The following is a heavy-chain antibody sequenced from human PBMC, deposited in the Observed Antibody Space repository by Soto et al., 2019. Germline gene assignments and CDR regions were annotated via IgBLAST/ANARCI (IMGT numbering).Heavy chain of an antibody. D-gene: IGHD1-1*01. CDR2: IIPVFGTA. CDR1: GGTFSNYA. CDR3: ARGWNDFPH. J-gene: IGHJ1*01. Sequence: QVQLVQSGAEVKKPGSSVKVSYKASGGTFSNYAISWVRQAPGQGLECMGGIIPVFGTANYAQKFQGRVTINADESTSTVYMELSSLRSEDTAVYYCARGWNDFPHWGQGTLVTVSS. V-gene: IGHV1-69*01.